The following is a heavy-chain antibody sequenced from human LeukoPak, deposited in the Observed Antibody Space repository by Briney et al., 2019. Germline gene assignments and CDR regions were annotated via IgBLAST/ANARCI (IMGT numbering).Heavy chain of an antibody. V-gene: IGHV3-48*03. D-gene: IGHD5-12*01. Sequence: GGSLRLSCAASGFTFSSYEMNWVRQAPGKGLEWVSYISGSGRTMSYADSVKGRFTISRDNAKNSLYLQMNSLRDEDTAVYHCARGGLYGYDVFDYWGQGTLVTVSS. J-gene: IGHJ4*02. CDR1: GFTFSSYE. CDR3: ARGGLYGYDVFDY. CDR2: ISGSGRTM.